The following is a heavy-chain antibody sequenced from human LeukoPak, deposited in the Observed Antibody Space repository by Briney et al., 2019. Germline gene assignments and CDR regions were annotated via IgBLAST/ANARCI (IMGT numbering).Heavy chain of an antibody. V-gene: IGHV3-66*01. D-gene: IGHD2-15*01. CDR3: AREAASGNDAFDI. J-gene: IGHJ3*02. Sequence: GGSLRLSCAASGFTVSSNYMSWVRQAPGKGLEWVSVIYSGGSTYYADSVKGRFTISRDNSKNTLYLQMNSLRAEDTAVYYCAREAASGNDAFDIWGQGTMVTVS. CDR1: GFTVSSNY. CDR2: IYSGGST.